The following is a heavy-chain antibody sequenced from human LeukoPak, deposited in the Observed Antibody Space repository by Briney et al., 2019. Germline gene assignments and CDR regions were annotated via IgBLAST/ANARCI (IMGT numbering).Heavy chain of an antibody. J-gene: IGHJ4*02. V-gene: IGHV1-69*13. D-gene: IGHD5-18*01. CDR1: GGTFSSYA. CDR2: IIPIFGTA. Sequence: ASVKVSCKASGGTFSSYAISWVRQAPGQGLEWMGGIIPIFGTANYAQKFQGRVTITADESTSTAYMELSSLRSDDTAVYYCARDLGSGYSYGSGGYFDYWGQGTLVTVSS. CDR3: ARDLGSGYSYGSGGYFDY.